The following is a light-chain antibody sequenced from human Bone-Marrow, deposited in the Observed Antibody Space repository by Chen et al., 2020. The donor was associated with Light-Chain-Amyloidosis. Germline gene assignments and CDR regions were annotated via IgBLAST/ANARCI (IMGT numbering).Light chain of an antibody. CDR3: SSYTITDTLV. Sequence: QSALTQPASVSGSPGQSITISCTGPSSDVGGDNHVSWYQQHPDKAPKLMIYEVTNRPSWVPDRLSGSKAGNTGSLTISGLQTEEEDDYCCSSYTITDTLVFGSGTRVTV. CDR1: SSDVGGDNH. J-gene: IGLJ1*01. V-gene: IGLV2-14*01. CDR2: EVT.